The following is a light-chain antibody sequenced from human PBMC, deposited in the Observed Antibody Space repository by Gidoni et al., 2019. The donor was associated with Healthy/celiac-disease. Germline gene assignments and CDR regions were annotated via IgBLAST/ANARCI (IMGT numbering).Light chain of an antibody. CDR2: LGS. J-gene: IGKJ2*01. V-gene: IGKV2-28*01. CDR3: RQALQTRA. CDR1: QSLMHSNGYNY. Sequence: DIVMTQSLLSLPVTPGEPAAISCRSSQSLMHSNGYNYLDWYLQKPGQSPQLLIYLGSNRASGVPDRVSGSGSGTDFTLKISRVEAEDVGVYYCRQALQTRAFGQGTKLEIK.